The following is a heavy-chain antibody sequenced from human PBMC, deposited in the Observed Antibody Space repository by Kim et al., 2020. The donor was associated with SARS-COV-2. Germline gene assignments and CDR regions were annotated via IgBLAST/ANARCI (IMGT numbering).Heavy chain of an antibody. D-gene: IGHD4-17*01. Sequence: PSLKRRVTISVDTSKNQFSLKLSSVTAADTAVYYCARGRKLTTVTTCLDYWGQGTLVTGSS. J-gene: IGHJ4*02. V-gene: IGHV4-34*01. CDR3: ARGRKLTTVTTCLDY.